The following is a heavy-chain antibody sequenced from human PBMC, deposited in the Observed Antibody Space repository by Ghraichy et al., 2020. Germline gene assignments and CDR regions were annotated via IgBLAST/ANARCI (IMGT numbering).Heavy chain of an antibody. CDR3: ATLNSGYGDAFDI. CDR2: IYPGDSDT. Sequence: GSLNISCKGSGNSFTNYWIGWVRQMSGKGLEWMGIIYPGDSDTRYSPSFQGQVTISGDKSISTVHLQWSSLKASDTAMYYCATLNSGYGDAFDIWGQGTMVTVSS. V-gene: IGHV5-51*01. CDR1: GNSFTNYW. D-gene: IGHD5-12*01. J-gene: IGHJ3*02.